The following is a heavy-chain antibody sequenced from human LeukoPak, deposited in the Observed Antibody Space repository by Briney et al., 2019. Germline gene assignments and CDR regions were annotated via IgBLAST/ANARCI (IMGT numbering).Heavy chain of an antibody. CDR3: KTVVATNREDDY. V-gene: IGHV3-73*01. CDR2: IRSKANSYAT. J-gene: IGHJ4*02. CDR1: GFTFSGSA. D-gene: IGHD2-15*01. Sequence: GGSLRLSCAASGFTFSGSAMHWVRQASGKELEWVGRIRSKANSYATAYAASVKGRFTISRDDSKNTAYLQMNSLKTEDTAVYYCKTVVATNREDDYWGQGTLVTVSS.